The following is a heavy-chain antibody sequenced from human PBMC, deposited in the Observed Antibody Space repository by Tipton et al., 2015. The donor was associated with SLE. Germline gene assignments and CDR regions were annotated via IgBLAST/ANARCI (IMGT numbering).Heavy chain of an antibody. J-gene: IGHJ5*02. Sequence: TLSLTCTVSGGSISSYYWSWIRQPAGKGLEWIGRIYTSGSTNYNPSLKSRVTMSVDTSKNQFSLKLSSVTAADTAVYYCARDQGAGSSGNWVDPWGQGTLVTVSS. CDR1: GGSISSYY. CDR2: IYTSGST. D-gene: IGHD6-13*01. CDR3: ARDQGAGSSGNWVDP. V-gene: IGHV4-4*07.